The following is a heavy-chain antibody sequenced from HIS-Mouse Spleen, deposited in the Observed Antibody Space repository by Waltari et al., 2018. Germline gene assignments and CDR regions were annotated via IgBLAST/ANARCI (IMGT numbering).Heavy chain of an antibody. CDR1: GYTFTSYD. J-gene: IGHJ6*02. CDR2: MNPNSGNT. D-gene: IGHD6-19*01. V-gene: IGHV1-8*01. Sequence: VQLVKSGAEVKKPGASVKVSCKASGYTFTSYDINCVRQATGQGLEWMGWMNPNSGNTGYAQKFQGRVTMTRNTSISTAYMELSSLRSEDTAVYYCARGRGVGSAVAGTFPYYYYGMDVWGQGTTVTVSS. CDR3: ARGRGVGSAVAGTFPYYYYGMDV.